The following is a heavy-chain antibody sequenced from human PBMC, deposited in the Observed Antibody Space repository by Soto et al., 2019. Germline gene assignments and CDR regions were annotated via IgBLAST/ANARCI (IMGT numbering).Heavy chain of an antibody. CDR1: GGSFSGYY. D-gene: IGHD3-22*01. J-gene: IGHJ6*02. V-gene: IGHV4-34*01. CDR3: ARGRYYYDSSGYYSVYYYYYGMDV. Sequence: SETLSLTCAVYGGSFSGYYWSWIRQPPGKGLEWIGEINHSGSTNYNPSLKSRVTISVDTSKNQFSLKLSSVTAADTAVYYCARGRYYYDSSGYYSVYYYYYGMDVWGQGTTVTVSS. CDR2: INHSGST.